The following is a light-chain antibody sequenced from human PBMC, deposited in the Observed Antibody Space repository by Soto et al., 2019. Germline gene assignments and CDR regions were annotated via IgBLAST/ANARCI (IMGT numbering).Light chain of an antibody. CDR1: SSDVGAYNF. CDR3: CSYAGSYTLV. V-gene: IGLV2-11*01. CDR2: DVS. Sequence: QSALTQPRSVSGSPGQSVTISCTGTSSDVGAYNFVSWYQQHPGRVPKLMIYDVSRRPSGVPDRFSGSTSGNTASLTISGLQADDEADYYCCSYAGSYTLVFGGGTKVTVL. J-gene: IGLJ3*02.